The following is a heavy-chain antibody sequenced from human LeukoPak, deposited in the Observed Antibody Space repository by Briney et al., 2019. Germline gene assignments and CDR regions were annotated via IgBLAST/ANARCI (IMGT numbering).Heavy chain of an antibody. CDR3: AKDRDYCSGGSCYSDFDH. Sequence: GGSLRLSCAASGFTFSSYAMSWVRQAPGKGLEWVSAISGSGGSTYYADSVKGRFTISRDNSKNTLYLQMNSLRAEDTAVYYCAKDRDYCSGGSCYSDFDHWGQGTLVTVSS. CDR2: ISGSGGST. J-gene: IGHJ4*02. CDR1: GFTFSSYA. V-gene: IGHV3-23*01. D-gene: IGHD2-15*01.